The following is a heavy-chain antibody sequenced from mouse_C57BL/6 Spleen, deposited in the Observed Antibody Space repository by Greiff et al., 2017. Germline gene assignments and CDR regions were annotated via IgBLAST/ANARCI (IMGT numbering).Heavy chain of an antibody. J-gene: IGHJ2*01. CDR1: GYTFTSYW. V-gene: IGHV1-69*01. CDR3: ARGPAITTVVATDYFDY. CDR2: IDPSDNYT. Sequence: QVQLQQPGAELVMPGASVKLSCTASGYTFTSYWMHWVKQRPGHGLEWIGEIDPSDNYTNYNQKFKGKSTLTVDKSSSTAYMQLSSLTSEDSAVYYCARGPAITTVVATDYFDYWGQGTTLTVSS. D-gene: IGHD1-1*01.